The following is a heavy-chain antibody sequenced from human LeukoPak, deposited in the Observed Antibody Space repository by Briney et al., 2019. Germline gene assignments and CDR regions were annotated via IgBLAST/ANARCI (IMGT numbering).Heavy chain of an antibody. V-gene: IGHV1-2*02. CDR2: INPNSGGT. Sequence: ASVKVSCKASGYTFTGYSIHWVRQAPGQGLEWMGGINPNSGGTNYAQKFQGRVTMTRDTSISTAYMELSRLRSDDTAVYYCARDLARYCSGGSCYWFDPWGQGTLVTVSS. D-gene: IGHD2-15*01. J-gene: IGHJ5*02. CDR1: GYTFTGYS. CDR3: ARDLARYCSGGSCYWFDP.